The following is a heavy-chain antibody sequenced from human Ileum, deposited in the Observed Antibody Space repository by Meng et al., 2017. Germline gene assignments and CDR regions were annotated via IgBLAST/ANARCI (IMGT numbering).Heavy chain of an antibody. J-gene: IGHJ4*02. CDR2: INRGGAT. D-gene: IGHD3-3*01. CDR3: AVGPASEWFFDS. Sequence: PWGPGLVKPSETRSLTCAVDGGSSIGVYWSWLRQTPGKGLEWIGEINRGGATNYSPSLRSRATISLDTSKNQFSLNLTSVTAADTAVYYCAVGPASEWFFDSWGQGSLVTVAS. V-gene: IGHV4-34*01. CDR1: GGSSIGVY.